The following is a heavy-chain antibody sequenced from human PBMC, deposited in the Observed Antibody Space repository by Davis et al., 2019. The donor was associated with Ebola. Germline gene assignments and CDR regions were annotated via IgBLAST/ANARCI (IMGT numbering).Heavy chain of an antibody. CDR1: RLTFRGYW. D-gene: IGHD3/OR15-3a*01. Sequence: GESLKISCEDSRLTFRGYWMSWVRQTPGKGLEWVAMINPDGSEGYYMNSVKGRFTISRDTAKNSLFLQMNGLRAEDTAVYVCATQAWTQFDYWGQGTLVTVSS. V-gene: IGHV3-7*01. J-gene: IGHJ4*02. CDR2: INPDGSEG. CDR3: ATQAWTQFDY.